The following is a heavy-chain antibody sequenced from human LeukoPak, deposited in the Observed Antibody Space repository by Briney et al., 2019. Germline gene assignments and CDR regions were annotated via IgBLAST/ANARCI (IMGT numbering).Heavy chain of an antibody. J-gene: IGHJ4*02. CDR2: IYYSGST. Sequence: SETLSLTCTVSGDSISSSSYYWGWIRQPPGKGLEWIGSIYYSGSTYYNPSLKSRVTIYVDTSKNQFSLKLSSVTAADTAVYYCASLRVVRGVIYRYYFDYWGQGTLVTVSS. D-gene: IGHD3-10*01. V-gene: IGHV4-39*01. CDR3: ASLRVVRGVIYRYYFDY. CDR1: GDSISSSSYY.